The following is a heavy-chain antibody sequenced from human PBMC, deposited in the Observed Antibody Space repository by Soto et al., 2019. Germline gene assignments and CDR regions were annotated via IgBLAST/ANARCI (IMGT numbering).Heavy chain of an antibody. Sequence: QVQLVQSGAEVKKPGASVKVSCKASGYAFTDYYMHWVRQAPGQGLEWMGWINPNSGGTNYAQKFQGWVTMTRDTSITTAYIELKRDDTPAYYWARASSSSDDFDYWGQGTLVSVSS. D-gene: IGHD2-2*01. CDR1: GYAFTDYY. J-gene: IGHJ4*02. V-gene: IGHV1-2*04. CDR2: INPNSGGT. CDR3: ARASSSSDDFDY.